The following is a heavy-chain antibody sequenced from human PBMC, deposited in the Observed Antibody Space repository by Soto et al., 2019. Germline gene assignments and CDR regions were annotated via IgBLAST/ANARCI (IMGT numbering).Heavy chain of an antibody. V-gene: IGHV3-23*01. CDR3: AKVRGYSYGPFDY. CDR1: GFTISSYA. Sequence: PGGSLRLSCAASGFTISSYAMSWVRQAPGKGLEWVSAISGSGGSTYYADSVKGRFTISRDNSKNTLYLQMNSLRAEDTAVYYCAKVRGYSYGPFDYWGQGTLVNVSS. D-gene: IGHD5-18*01. CDR2: ISGSGGST. J-gene: IGHJ4*02.